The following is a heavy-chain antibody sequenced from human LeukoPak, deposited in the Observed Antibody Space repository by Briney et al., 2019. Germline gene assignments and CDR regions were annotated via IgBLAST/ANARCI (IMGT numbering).Heavy chain of an antibody. J-gene: IGHJ3*02. D-gene: IGHD6-6*01. CDR2: ISWNSRTI. Sequence: PGGSLRLSCVASGFNFDDYAMHWVRQVPGKGLECVSGISWNSRTIDYADSVKGRFTISRDNVKKSLFLQMNSLRAEETAVYYCARELKRLASRQVYAFDIWGQGTTVTVS. CDR1: GFNFDDYA. CDR3: ARELKRLASRQVYAFDI. V-gene: IGHV3-9*01.